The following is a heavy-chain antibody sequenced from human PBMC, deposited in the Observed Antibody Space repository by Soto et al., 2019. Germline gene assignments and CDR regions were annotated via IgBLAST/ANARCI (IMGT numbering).Heavy chain of an antibody. D-gene: IGHD3-10*01. CDR1: GGSFSGYY. CDR2: INHSGST. Sequence: SETLSLTCAVYGGSFSGYYWSWIRQPPGKGLEWIGEINHSGSTNYNPSLKSRVTISVDTSKNQFSLKLSSVTAADTAVYYCATKDRFRGVSPSLFDPWGQGTLVIVSS. J-gene: IGHJ5*02. V-gene: IGHV4-34*01. CDR3: ATKDRFRGVSPSLFDP.